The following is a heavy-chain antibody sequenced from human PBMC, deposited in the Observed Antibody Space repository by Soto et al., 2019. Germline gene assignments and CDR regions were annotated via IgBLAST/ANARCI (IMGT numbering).Heavy chain of an antibody. D-gene: IGHD3-9*01. J-gene: IGHJ6*02. CDR1: GFTFSSYA. CDR3: ARDRRETRYFDWFVPSYYYYYGMDV. V-gene: IGHV3-30-3*01. Sequence: LRLSCAASGFTFSSYAMHWVRQAPGKGLEWVAVISYDGSNKYYADSVKGRFTISRDNSKNTLYLQMNSLRAEDTAVYYCARDRRETRYFDWFVPSYYYYYGMDVWGQGTTVTVSS. CDR2: ISYDGSNK.